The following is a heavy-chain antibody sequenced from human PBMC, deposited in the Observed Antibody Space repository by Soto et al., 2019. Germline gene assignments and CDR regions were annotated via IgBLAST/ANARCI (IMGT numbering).Heavy chain of an antibody. D-gene: IGHD2-15*01. CDR1: GFTFGNYG. Sequence: GGSLRLSCAASGFTFGNYGMSWVRQAPGKGLVWVSTISGSNTYYADSVKGRFTISRDNSKNTLYLQMNSLSAEDTAIYYCAKAWVQTPVDYWGQGTLVTVSS. J-gene: IGHJ4*02. CDR2: ISGSNT. CDR3: AKAWVQTPVDY. V-gene: IGHV3-23*01.